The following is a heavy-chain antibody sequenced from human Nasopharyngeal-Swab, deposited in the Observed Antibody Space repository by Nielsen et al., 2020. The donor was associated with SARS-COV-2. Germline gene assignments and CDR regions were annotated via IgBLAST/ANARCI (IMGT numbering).Heavy chain of an antibody. CDR2: IWYDGSNK. J-gene: IGHJ4*02. V-gene: IGHV3-33*06. CDR3: AKQSWGYSYGYYFGY. Sequence: VRQAPGKGLEWVAVIWYDGSNKYYADSVKGRFTISRDNSKNTLYLQMNSLRAEDTAVYYCAKQSWGYSYGYYFGYWGQGTLVTVSS. D-gene: IGHD5-18*01.